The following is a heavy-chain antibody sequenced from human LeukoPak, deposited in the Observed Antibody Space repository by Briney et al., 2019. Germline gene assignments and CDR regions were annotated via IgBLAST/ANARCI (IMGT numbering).Heavy chain of an antibody. D-gene: IGHD1-26*01. V-gene: IGHV3-9*01. CDR1: EFTFSSYN. CDR2: ISWNSGSI. J-gene: IGHJ5*02. CDR3: VRDVGPWFDP. Sequence: GGSLRLSCAASEFTFSSYNMDWVRQAPGKGLEWVSGISWNSGSIGYADSVKGRFTISRDNSKNTVDLQMNSLRIEDTAVYYCVRDVGPWFDPWGQGTLVTVSS.